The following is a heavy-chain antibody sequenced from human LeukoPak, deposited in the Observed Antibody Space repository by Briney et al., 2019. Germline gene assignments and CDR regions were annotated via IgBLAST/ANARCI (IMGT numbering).Heavy chain of an antibody. D-gene: IGHD6-13*01. CDR3: ARVGSRQQLVRGAFDI. Sequence: ASVKVSCKASGYTFTSYAMHWVRQAPGQRLEWMGWINAGNGNTKYSQKFQGRVTMTRDTSTSTVYMELSSLRSEDTAVYYCARVGSRQQLVRGAFDIWGQGTMVTVSS. CDR1: GYTFTSYA. V-gene: IGHV1-3*01. CDR2: INAGNGNT. J-gene: IGHJ3*02.